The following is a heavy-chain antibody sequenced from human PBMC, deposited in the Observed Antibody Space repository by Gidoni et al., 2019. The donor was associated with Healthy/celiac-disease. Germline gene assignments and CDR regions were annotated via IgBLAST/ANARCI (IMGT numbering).Heavy chain of an antibody. CDR3: ARDPRGTMIVVVITYFDY. J-gene: IGHJ4*02. V-gene: IGHV3-30-3*01. D-gene: IGHD3-22*01. Sequence: QVQLVESGGGVVQPGRSLRLSCAASGFTFRSYAMHWVRQAPGKGLEWVAVISYDGSNKYYADSVKGRFTISRDNSKNTLYLQMNSLRAEDTAVYYCARDPRGTMIVVVITYFDYWGQGTLVTVSS. CDR2: ISYDGSNK. CDR1: GFTFRSYA.